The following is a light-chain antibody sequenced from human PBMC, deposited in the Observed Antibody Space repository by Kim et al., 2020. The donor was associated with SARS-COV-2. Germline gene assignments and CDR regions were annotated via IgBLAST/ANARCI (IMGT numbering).Light chain of an antibody. CDR2: GKN. J-gene: IGLJ1*01. V-gene: IGLV3-19*01. Sequence: SSELTQDPAVSVALGQTVRITCQGDSLRNYYASWYQQKPGQAPVLVIYGKNKRPSRIPGRFSGSTSGIPASLTITGAQAEDEADYYCNSRDNSGTHLYVF. CDR1: SLRNYY. CDR3: NSRDNSGTHLYV.